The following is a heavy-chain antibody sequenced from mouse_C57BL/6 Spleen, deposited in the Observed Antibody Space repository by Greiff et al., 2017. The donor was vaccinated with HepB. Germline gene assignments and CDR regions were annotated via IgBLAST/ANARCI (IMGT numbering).Heavy chain of an antibody. Sequence: VMLVESGPGLVAPSQSLSITCTVSGFSLTSYAISWVRQPPGKGLEWLGVIWTGGGTNYNSALKSRLSISKDNSKSQVFLKMNSLQTDDTARYYCARHYYGSPYYFDYWGQGTTLTVSS. D-gene: IGHD1-1*01. V-gene: IGHV2-9-1*01. CDR1: GFSLTSYA. CDR2: IWTGGGT. J-gene: IGHJ2*01. CDR3: ARHYYGSPYYFDY.